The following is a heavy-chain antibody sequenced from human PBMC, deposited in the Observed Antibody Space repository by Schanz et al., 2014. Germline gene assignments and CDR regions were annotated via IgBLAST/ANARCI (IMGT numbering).Heavy chain of an antibody. CDR2: VPFDGSQK. J-gene: IGHJ4*02. V-gene: IGHV3-30*04. D-gene: IGHD2-2*01. CDR3: ARESSNDIVLVPGAVFDH. CDR1: GFTFSAYA. Sequence: VQLVESGGGLVQPGGSLRLSCAASGFTFSAYAMTWVRQIPGKGLEWVAFVPFDGSQKFYADSVKGRFTISRDNSKNTVYLQMNSLRPGDTAVYYCARESSNDIVLVPGAVFDHWGQGILVTVSS.